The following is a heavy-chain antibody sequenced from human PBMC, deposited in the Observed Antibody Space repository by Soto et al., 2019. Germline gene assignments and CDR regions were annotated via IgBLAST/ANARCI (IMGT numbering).Heavy chain of an antibody. CDR3: AKTVEYAAAGPYDY. J-gene: IGHJ4*02. CDR1: GFTFSSYA. Sequence: GGSLRLSCAASGFTFSSYAMSWVRQAPGKGLEWVSAISGSGGSTYYADYVKGRFTISRDNSKNTLYLQMNSLRAEDTAVYYCAKTVEYAAAGPYDYWDQGTLVTVSA. D-gene: IGHD6-13*01. CDR2: ISGSGGST. V-gene: IGHV3-23*01.